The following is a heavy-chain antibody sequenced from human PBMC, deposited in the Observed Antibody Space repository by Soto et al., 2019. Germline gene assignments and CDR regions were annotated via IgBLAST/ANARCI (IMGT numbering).Heavy chain of an antibody. CDR3: DRVLTASVALYHFDY. Sequence: SETLSLTCTVSGGSISNADYYWSWVRQPPGKGLEWIGYIYYSGSTYYNPSLKSRVTISLDTSKNQFSLKLSSVTAADTAVYYCDRVLTASVALYHFDYWGQGTPVTVYS. V-gene: IGHV4-30-4*01. D-gene: IGHD2-21*01. CDR2: IYYSGST. J-gene: IGHJ4*02. CDR1: GGSISNADYY.